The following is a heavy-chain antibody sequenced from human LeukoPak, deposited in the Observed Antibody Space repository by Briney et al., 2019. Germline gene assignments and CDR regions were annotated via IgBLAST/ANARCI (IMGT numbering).Heavy chain of an antibody. J-gene: IGHJ4*02. CDR2: VYYSGFA. V-gene: IGHV4-59*08. CDR3: ARRRSPSQHVGFQFDY. Sequence: SETLSLTCTVSGGSVSGHYWSWIRQPPGKGLEWIGYVYYSGFANYNPSLKSRVTISVDTSKNQFSLKLTSVTAADTAVYYCARRRSPSQHVGFQFDYWGQGTLVTVSS. CDR1: GGSVSGHY. D-gene: IGHD1-26*01.